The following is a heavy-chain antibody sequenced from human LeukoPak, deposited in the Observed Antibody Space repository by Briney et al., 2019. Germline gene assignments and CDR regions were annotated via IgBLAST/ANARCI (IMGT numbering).Heavy chain of an antibody. J-gene: IGHJ4*02. V-gene: IGHV3-23*01. CDR1: GFTFSSYG. Sequence: PGGTLRLSCAASGFTFSSYGMSWVRQAPGKGLEWVSGISNSGGSTYYADSVKGRFTISRDNSKNTLYLQMNSLRAEDTALYYCAKDRNGGNYYQTGNFHYWGQGTLVTVSS. D-gene: IGHD1-26*01. CDR2: ISNSGGST. CDR3: AKDRNGGNYYQTGNFHY.